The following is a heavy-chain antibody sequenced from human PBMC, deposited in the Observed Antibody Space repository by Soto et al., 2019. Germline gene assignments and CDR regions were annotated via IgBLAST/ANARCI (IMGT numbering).Heavy chain of an antibody. CDR2: ISAYNGNT. CDR1: GCTFTSYG. Sequence: AAVKVSCKASGCTFTSYGISWVRQAPGQGLEWMGWISAYNGNTNYAQKLQGRVTMTTDTSTSTAYMELRSLRSDDTAVYYCARVALGLYGDYVDYYYGMDVWGQGTTVTVSS. V-gene: IGHV1-18*01. J-gene: IGHJ6*02. D-gene: IGHD4-17*01. CDR3: ARVALGLYGDYVDYYYGMDV.